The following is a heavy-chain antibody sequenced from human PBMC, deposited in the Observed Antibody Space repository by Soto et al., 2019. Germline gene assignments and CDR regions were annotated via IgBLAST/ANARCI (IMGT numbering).Heavy chain of an antibody. J-gene: IGHJ6*02. CDR1: GYSFTSYW. CDR3: AWSGLATAMVPGWYSGMDV. CDR2: IDPSDSYT. Sequence: GESLKISCKGSGYSFTSYWISWVRQMPGKGLEWMGRIDPSDSYTNYSPSFQGHVTISADKSISTAYLQWSSLKAWDTAMYYCAWSGLATAMVPGWYSGMDVWGQGTTVTVSS. D-gene: IGHD5-18*01. V-gene: IGHV5-10-1*01.